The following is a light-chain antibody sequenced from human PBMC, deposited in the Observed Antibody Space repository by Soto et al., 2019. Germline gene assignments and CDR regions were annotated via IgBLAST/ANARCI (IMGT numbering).Light chain of an antibody. Sequence: DVVMTQSPLSLPVTPGEPASISCRSSRSLLSSNGYNYLNWYLQKPGQSPQLLIYLGSNRASGVPDRLSGSGSGTDFTLKISRVEADDVFVYYGAQGLQDPLPSGGWSQVDIX. CDR1: RSLLSSNGYNY. V-gene: IGKV2-28*01. CDR2: LGS. J-gene: IGKJ4*01. CDR3: AQGLQDPLP.